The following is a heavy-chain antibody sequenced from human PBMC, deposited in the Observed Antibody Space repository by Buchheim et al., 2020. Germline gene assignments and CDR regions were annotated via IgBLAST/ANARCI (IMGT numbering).Heavy chain of an antibody. CDR2: VYYTGGA. D-gene: IGHD3-10*01. CDR3: ARQVGFTGSSFDYFDF. J-gene: IGHJ4*02. CDR1: GGSINNYY. V-gene: IGHV4-59*08. Sequence: VQLHQWGAGLLKPSETLSLTCTVSGGSINNYYWSWIRQPPGKGLEWVGYVYYTGGAHYNPSLKSRVTISLDTSKSQFSLRLSSVTAADTAVYYCARQVGFTGSSFDYFDFWGQGTL.